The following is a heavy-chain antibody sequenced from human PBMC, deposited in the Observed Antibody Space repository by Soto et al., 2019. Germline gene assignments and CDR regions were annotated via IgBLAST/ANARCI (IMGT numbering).Heavy chain of an antibody. CDR1: GFTFSSYG. Sequence: ESGGGVVQPGRSLRLSCAASGFTFSSYGMHWVRQAPGKGLEWVAVIWYDGSNKYYADSVKGRFTISRDNSKNTLYLQMNSLRAEDTAVYYCARESYGDFDAFDIWGQGTMVTVSS. V-gene: IGHV3-33*01. CDR3: ARESYGDFDAFDI. CDR2: IWYDGSNK. D-gene: IGHD4-17*01. J-gene: IGHJ3*02.